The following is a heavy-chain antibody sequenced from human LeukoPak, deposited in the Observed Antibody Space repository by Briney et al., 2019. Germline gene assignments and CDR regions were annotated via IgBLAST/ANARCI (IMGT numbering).Heavy chain of an antibody. CDR2: IYFSATT. J-gene: IGHJ4*02. CDR1: GASIRSNS. Sequence: SETLSLTCTVSGASIRSNSWSWIRRLAGKGLEWIGRIYFSATTNYNPSLESRVTMSIDTSRNQFSLKLNSVTAADTAVYYCARGGGSGYCSSTTCSIFAYWGQGMLVTVSS. V-gene: IGHV4-4*07. D-gene: IGHD2-2*01. CDR3: ARGGGSGYCSSTTCSIFAY.